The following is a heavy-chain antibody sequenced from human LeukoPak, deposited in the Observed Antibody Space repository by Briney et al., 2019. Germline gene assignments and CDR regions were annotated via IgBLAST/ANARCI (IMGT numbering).Heavy chain of an antibody. CDR1: GFTFSSHA. CDR3: VYYDSSGYYYGRLRY. V-gene: IGHV3-23*01. CDR2: IGADGANT. D-gene: IGHD3-22*01. J-gene: IGHJ4*02. Sequence: GGSLRLSCVGYGFTFSSHAISWVRQAPGKGPEWVSAIGADGANTYYADSVKGRLTIFRDNSKSTVYLQLNSLRAKDTAVYHCVYYDSSGYYYGRLRYWGQGTLVTVSS.